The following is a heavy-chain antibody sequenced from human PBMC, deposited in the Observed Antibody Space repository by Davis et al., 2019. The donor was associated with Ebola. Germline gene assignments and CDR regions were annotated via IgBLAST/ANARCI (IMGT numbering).Heavy chain of an antibody. CDR1: GGSISSYY. Sequence: SETLSLTCTVSGGSISSYYWSWIRQPPGKGLEWIGYIYYSRSTNYNPSPKSRVTISVDTSKNQFPLKLSSVTAADTAVYYCARGNRYGSGDNWGQGTLVTVSS. CDR3: ARGNRYGSGDN. CDR2: IYYSRST. D-gene: IGHD3-10*01. J-gene: IGHJ4*02. V-gene: IGHV4-59*12.